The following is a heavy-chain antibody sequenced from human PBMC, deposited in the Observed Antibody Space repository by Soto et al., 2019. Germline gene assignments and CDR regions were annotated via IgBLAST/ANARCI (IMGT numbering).Heavy chain of an antibody. J-gene: IGHJ4*02. CDR2: INPSGGST. V-gene: IGHV1-46*01. CDR3: ARAVPDYDILTGYYNQGYYFDY. Sequence: ASVKVSCKASGYTFTSYYMHWVRQAPGQRPEWMGIINPSGGSTSYAQKFQGRVTMTRDTSTSTVYMELSSLRSEDTAVYYCARAVPDYDILTGYYNQGYYFDYWGQGTLVTVSS. D-gene: IGHD3-9*01. CDR1: GYTFTSYY.